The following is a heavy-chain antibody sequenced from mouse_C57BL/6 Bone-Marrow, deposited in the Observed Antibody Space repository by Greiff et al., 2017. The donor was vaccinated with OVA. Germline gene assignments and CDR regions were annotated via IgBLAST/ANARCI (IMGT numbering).Heavy chain of an antibody. V-gene: IGHV14-4*01. CDR1: GFNIKDDY. Sequence: VHVKQSGAELVRPGASVKLYCTASGFNIKDDYMHWVKQRPEQGLEWIGWIDPENGDTEYASKFQGKATITADTSSNTAYLQLSSLTSEDTAVYYCTSYYDYENYWGQGTTLTVSS. CDR3: TSYYDYENY. D-gene: IGHD2-4*01. CDR2: IDPENGDT. J-gene: IGHJ2*01.